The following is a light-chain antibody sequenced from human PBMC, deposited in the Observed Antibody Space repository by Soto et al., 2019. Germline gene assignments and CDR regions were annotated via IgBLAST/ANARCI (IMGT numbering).Light chain of an antibody. CDR3: LQLNSYPLT. CDR2: AAS. Sequence: DIQMTQSPSSLSASVGDRVTITCRASQGIGNDLGWYQQKPGKAPKRLIYAASSLQSGVPSRFSGSGSGTEFTLRISSLQPEDVATYYCLQLNSYPLTFGGGTKVEIK. CDR1: QGIGND. J-gene: IGKJ4*01. V-gene: IGKV1-17*01.